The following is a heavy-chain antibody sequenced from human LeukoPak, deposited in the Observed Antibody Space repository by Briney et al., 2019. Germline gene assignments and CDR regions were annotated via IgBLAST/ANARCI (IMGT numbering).Heavy chain of an antibody. Sequence: ASVKVSRKASGYTFTSYYMHWVRQAPGQGLEWMGIINPSGGSTSYAQKLQGRVTMTRDTSTSTVYMELSSLRSEDTAVYYCARGSCSGGSCYGLDYWGQGTLVTVSS. V-gene: IGHV1-46*01. CDR2: INPSGGST. J-gene: IGHJ4*02. D-gene: IGHD2-15*01. CDR3: ARGSCSGGSCYGLDY. CDR1: GYTFTSYY.